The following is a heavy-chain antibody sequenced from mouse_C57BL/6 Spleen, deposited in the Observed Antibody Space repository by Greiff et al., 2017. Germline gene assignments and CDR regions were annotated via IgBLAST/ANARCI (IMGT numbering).Heavy chain of an antibody. CDR2: ISNGGGST. CDR1: GFTFSDYY. V-gene: IGHV5-12*01. CDR3: ERGYDYGVDGMDY. Sequence: EVQLVESGGGLVQPGGSLKLSCAASGFTFSDYYMYWVRQTPEKRLEWVAYISNGGGSTYYPDTVKGRFTISRDNAKNTPYLQMRRLKSVDTDMYYCERGYDYGVDGMDYWGQGTSVTVSS. D-gene: IGHD2-4*01. J-gene: IGHJ4*01.